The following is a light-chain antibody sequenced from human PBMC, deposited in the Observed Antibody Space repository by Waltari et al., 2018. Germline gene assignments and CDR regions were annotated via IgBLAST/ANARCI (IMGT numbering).Light chain of an antibody. CDR2: RNN. Sequence: QSVLTQPPSASGTPGQRVTITCSGSGPNFGTNVVYWYQQLSGTAPKLLIYRNNQRPSGVPDRLSGSKSGTSASLAISGLRAEDEGDYYCATWDDLLSAWVFGGGTKLTVL. CDR1: GPNFGTNV. CDR3: ATWDDLLSAWV. J-gene: IGLJ3*02. V-gene: IGLV1-47*01.